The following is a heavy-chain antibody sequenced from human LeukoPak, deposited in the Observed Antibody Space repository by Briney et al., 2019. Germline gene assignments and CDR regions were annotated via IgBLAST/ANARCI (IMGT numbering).Heavy chain of an antibody. D-gene: IGHD2-2*01. CDR2: IYPGDSDT. CDR3: ARPGAPSYCSSTSCYAGAFDI. Sequence: GESLKISCKGSGYSFTSYWIGWVRQMPGKGLEWMGIIYPGDSDTRYSPSFQGQVTISADKSISTAYLQWSSLKASDTAMYYCARPGAPSYCSSTSCYAGAFDIWGQGTMVTVSS. J-gene: IGHJ3*02. V-gene: IGHV5-51*01. CDR1: GYSFTSYW.